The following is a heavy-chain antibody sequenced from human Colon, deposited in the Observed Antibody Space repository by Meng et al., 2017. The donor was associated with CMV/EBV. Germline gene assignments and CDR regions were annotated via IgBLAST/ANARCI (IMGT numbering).Heavy chain of an antibody. CDR3: AKDISPVGGTTGFHGMDV. J-gene: IGHJ6*02. Sequence: GESLKISCAASGFTFSDYYMSWIRQAPGKGLEWISYISSSGSTMDYADSVKGRFTISRDNAKDSLYLQMNGLRAEDTAMYYCAKDISPVGGTTGFHGMDVWGQGTAVTVSS. D-gene: IGHD1-7*01. V-gene: IGHV3-11*01. CDR2: ISSSGSTM. CDR1: GFTFSDYY.